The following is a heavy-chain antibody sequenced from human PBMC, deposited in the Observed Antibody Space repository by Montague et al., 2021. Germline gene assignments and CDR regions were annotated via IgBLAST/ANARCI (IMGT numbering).Heavy chain of an antibody. D-gene: IGHD3-16*01. CDR1: GGSINSGGYY. V-gene: IGHV4-31*03. J-gene: IGHJ4*02. Sequence: TRSLTCTVSGGSINSGGYYWTWIRQHPGKGLEWIGYIYYSGTTYYNPSLKSRVTISVDTSKNQFSLKLSSVTAADTAVYYCARDQGGYFDYWGQGTLVTVSS. CDR3: ARDQGGYFDY. CDR2: IYYSGTT.